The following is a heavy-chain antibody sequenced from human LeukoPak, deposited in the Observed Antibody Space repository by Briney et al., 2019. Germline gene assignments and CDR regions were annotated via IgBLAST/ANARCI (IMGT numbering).Heavy chain of an antibody. CDR2: MYYSGTT. J-gene: IGHJ6*03. V-gene: IGHV4-39*01. D-gene: IGHD1-14*01. Sequence: SETLSLTCTVFGGSISSSDYYWGWIRQPPGKGLEWIGSMYYSGTTYYNPSLKSRVTISVDTSNNQSSLKLSSASATDTAEYYCAAHRLITSRTSYYMDVWGKGTTVTVSS. CDR3: AAHRLITSRTSYYMDV. CDR1: GGSISSSDYY.